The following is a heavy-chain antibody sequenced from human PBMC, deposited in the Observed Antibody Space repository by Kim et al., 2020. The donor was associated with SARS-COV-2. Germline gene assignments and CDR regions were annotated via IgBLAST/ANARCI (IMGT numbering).Heavy chain of an antibody. D-gene: IGHD2-15*01. V-gene: IGHV4-34*01. Sequence: SETLSLTCAVYGGSFSGYYWSWIRQPPGKGLEWIGEINHSGSTNYNPSLKSRGTISVDTSKNQFSLKLSSVTAADTAVDSCARVVVAAIAGYYFDYWGQG. CDR3: ARVVVAAIAGYYFDY. J-gene: IGHJ4*02. CDR2: INHSGST. CDR1: GGSFSGYY.